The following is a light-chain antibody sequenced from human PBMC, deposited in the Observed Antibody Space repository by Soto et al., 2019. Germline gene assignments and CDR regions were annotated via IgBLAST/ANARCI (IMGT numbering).Light chain of an antibody. CDR1: QSVSRS. Sequence: EIVLTQSPATLSLSPGERVTLSCRASQSVSRSLAWYQQKPGQAPRLLIYDASTRATGIPARFSGSGSGTDFSLTISSLAPEDFAVYYCQQCSSWPYTFGQGTKLDFK. CDR3: QQCSSWPYT. V-gene: IGKV3-11*01. CDR2: DAS. J-gene: IGKJ2*01.